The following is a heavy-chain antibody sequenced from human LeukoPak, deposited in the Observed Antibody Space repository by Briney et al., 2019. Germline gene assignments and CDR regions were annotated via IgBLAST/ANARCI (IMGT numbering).Heavy chain of an antibody. CDR3: ARHGNYYDSSGYNYYFDY. J-gene: IGHJ4*02. CDR2: IYYSGST. CDR1: GVSISSYY. V-gene: IGHV4-59*08. Sequence: SETLSLTCTVSGVSISSYYWSWIRQPPGKGLEWIGNIYYSGSTKYNPSLKSRVTISVDTSKNHFSLKLSSVTAADTAVYYCARHGNYYDSSGYNYYFDYWGQGTLGTVSS. D-gene: IGHD3-22*01.